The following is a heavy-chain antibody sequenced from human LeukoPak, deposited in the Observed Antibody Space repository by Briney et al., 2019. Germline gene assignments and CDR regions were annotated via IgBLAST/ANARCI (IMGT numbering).Heavy chain of an antibody. CDR3: ARHRGYDSGGYYRWFDP. D-gene: IGHD3-22*01. J-gene: IGHJ5*02. CDR2: ITYSGTT. CDR1: DVSISSYY. V-gene: IGHV4-59*08. Sequence: SETLSLTCTVSDVSISSYYWSWIRQPPGKGLEWMGDITYSGTTNYSPSLTSRVTISLDRSKNQISLKLSSVTAADTAVYYCARHRGYDSGGYYRWFDPWGPGTLVTVSS.